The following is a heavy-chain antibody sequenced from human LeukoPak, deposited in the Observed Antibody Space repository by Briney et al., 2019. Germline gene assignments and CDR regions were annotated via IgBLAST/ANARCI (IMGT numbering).Heavy chain of an antibody. CDR3: ARRGGYYDSSGYSYYFDY. Sequence: GGSLRLSCAASGFTFSSYSMIWVRQAPGKGLEWVSYISSSSSTIYYADSVKGRFTISRDNAKNSLYLQMNSLRAEDTAVYYCARRGGYYDSSGYSYYFDYWGQGTLVTVSS. CDR1: GFTFSSYS. J-gene: IGHJ4*02. CDR2: ISSSSSTI. D-gene: IGHD3-22*01. V-gene: IGHV3-48*01.